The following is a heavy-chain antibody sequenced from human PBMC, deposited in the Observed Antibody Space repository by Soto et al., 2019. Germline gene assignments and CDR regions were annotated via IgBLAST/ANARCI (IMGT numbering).Heavy chain of an antibody. CDR2: IYYSGST. CDR1: GGSINNGDYY. J-gene: IGHJ4*02. D-gene: IGHD4-17*01. CDR3: VSYYGARVYFDY. V-gene: IGHV4-30-4*01. Sequence: QVQLQESGPGLVKPSQTLSLTCTVSGGSINNGDYYWSWIRQPPEKGLEWIGYIYYSGSTYYNPSLKSRVTISVDTSMNQFSLNLNSVTAADTAVYYSVSYYGARVYFDYWGQGSLVTVSS.